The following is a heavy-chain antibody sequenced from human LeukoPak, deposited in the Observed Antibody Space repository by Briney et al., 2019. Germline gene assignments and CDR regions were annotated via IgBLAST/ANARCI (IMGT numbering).Heavy chain of an antibody. CDR3: ARDQLDIVVVTASPSGFWDI. D-gene: IGHD2-21*02. V-gene: IGHV4-59*12. J-gene: IGHJ3*02. CDR2: IYYSGST. Sequence: SETLSLTCTVSGGSISSYYWSWIRQPPGKGLEWIGYIYYSGSTYYNPSLKSRVTISVDTPKNQFSLKLSSVTAADTAVYYCARDQLDIVVVTASPSGFWDIWGQGTMVTVSS. CDR1: GGSISSYY.